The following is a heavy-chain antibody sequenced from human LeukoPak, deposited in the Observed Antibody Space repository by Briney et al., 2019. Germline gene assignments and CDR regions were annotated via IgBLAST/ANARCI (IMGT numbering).Heavy chain of an antibody. D-gene: IGHD5-18*01. CDR2: ISSSSSYI. CDR3: ARDHEYSYGFDY. J-gene: IGHJ4*02. V-gene: IGHV3-21*01. CDR1: GLTFSSYS. Sequence: PGGSLRLSCAASGLTFSSYSMNWVRQAPGKGLEWVSSISSSSSYIYYADSVKGRFTISRDNAKNSLYLQMNSLRAEDTAVYYCARDHEYSYGFDYWGQGTLVTVSS.